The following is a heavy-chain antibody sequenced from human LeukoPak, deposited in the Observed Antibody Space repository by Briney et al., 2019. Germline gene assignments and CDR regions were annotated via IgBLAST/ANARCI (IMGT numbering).Heavy chain of an antibody. V-gene: IGHV3-66*01. CDR1: GFTVGSSY. D-gene: IGHD3-16*01. J-gene: IGHJ4*02. Sequence: PGGSLRLSCAASGFTVGSSYLTWVRQAPGKGLEWVSLLYSDGSTYYADSVKGRFTISRDNSKNTLYLQMNSLRVEDTAMYFCAKGGIGYFDYWGQETLVTVSS. CDR2: LYSDGST. CDR3: AKGGIGYFDY.